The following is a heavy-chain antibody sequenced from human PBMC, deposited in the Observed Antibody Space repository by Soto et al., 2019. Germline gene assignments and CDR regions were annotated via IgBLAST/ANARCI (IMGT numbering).Heavy chain of an antibody. Sequence: QVQLQQWGAGLLRPSETLSLTCDVYGGSFSGFFWTWIHQPPGKGLEWIGEINHSGSTNYNPSLKSRVTISMDMSENQFSLRLTSVTAADTAVYYCVRGQWLPRGEYWGQGTLVTVSS. CDR3: VRGQWLPRGEY. J-gene: IGHJ4*02. V-gene: IGHV4-34*01. D-gene: IGHD6-19*01. CDR2: INHSGST. CDR1: GGSFSGFF.